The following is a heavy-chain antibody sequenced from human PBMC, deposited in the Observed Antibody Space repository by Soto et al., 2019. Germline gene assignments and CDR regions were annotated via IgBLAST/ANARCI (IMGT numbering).Heavy chain of an antibody. Sequence: GSGPTLVNPTQTLTLTCAFSGFSLSTSGMCVSWIRQPPGKALEWLALIDWDDDKYYGTSLKTRLTISKDTSKNQVVLTMTNMDPVDTATYYCARIRSMVRGVPYYYYGMDVWGQGTTVTVSS. D-gene: IGHD3-10*01. CDR2: IDWDDDK. CDR3: ARIRSMVRGVPYYYYGMDV. CDR1: GFSLSTSGMC. V-gene: IGHV2-70*01. J-gene: IGHJ6*02.